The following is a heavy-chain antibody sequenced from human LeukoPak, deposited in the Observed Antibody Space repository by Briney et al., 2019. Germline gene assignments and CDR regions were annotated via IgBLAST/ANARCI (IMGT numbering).Heavy chain of an antibody. D-gene: IGHD3-9*01. CDR1: GFTFSTYW. V-gene: IGHV3-30-3*01. J-gene: IGHJ4*02. CDR2: ISYDGSNK. Sequence: PGGSLRLSCEVSGFTFSTYWMSWVRQAPGKGLEWVAVISYDGSNKYYADSVKGRFTISRDNSKNTLYLQMNSLRAEDTAEYYCAREPSTYYDILTGLSYFDYWGQGTLVTVSS. CDR3: AREPSTYYDILTGLSYFDY.